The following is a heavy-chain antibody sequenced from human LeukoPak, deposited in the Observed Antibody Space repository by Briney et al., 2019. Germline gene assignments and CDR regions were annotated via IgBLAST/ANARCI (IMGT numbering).Heavy chain of an antibody. V-gene: IGHV1-69*04. CDR1: GGTFSSYA. D-gene: IGHD3-3*01. CDR3: ARLRFLEWLSSYYYYYGMDV. J-gene: IGHJ6*02. Sequence: ASVKVSCKASGGTFSSYAISWVRQAPGQGLEWMGRIIPILGIANYAQKFQGRGTITADKSTSTAYMELSRLRSEDTAVYYCARLRFLEWLSSYYYYYGMDVWGQGTTVTVSS. CDR2: IIPILGIA.